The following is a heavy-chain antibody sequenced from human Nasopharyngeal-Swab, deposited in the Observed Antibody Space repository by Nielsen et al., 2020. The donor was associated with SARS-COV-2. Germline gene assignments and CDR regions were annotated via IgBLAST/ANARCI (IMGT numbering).Heavy chain of an antibody. Sequence: WIRQPPGKGLEWIGEINHSGSTNYNPSLKSRVTISVDTSKNQFSLKLSSVTAADTAVYYCARGRGSSPSRVYYYYMDVWGTRTTVTASS. V-gene: IGHV4-34*01. D-gene: IGHD6-6*01. CDR3: ARGRGSSPSRVYYYYMDV. J-gene: IGHJ6*03. CDR2: INHSGST.